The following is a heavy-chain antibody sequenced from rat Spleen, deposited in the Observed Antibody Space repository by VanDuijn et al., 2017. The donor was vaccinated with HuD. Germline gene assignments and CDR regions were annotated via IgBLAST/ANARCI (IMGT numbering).Heavy chain of an antibody. Sequence: EVQLQESGPGLVKPSQSLSLTCSVTVYSITSSYRWSWIRKFPGNKLEWMGYINSEGTTNYNPSLKSRVSITRDTSKNRFFLQLNSVTTEDTATYYCARGRYNSNWFAFWGQGTLVTVSS. J-gene: IGHJ3*01. CDR2: INSEGTT. D-gene: IGHD4-3*01. CDR1: VYSITSSYR. CDR3: ARGRYNSNWFAF. V-gene: IGHV3-3*01.